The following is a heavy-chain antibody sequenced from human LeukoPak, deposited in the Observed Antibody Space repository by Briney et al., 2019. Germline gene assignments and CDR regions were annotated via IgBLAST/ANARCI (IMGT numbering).Heavy chain of an antibody. CDR3: ARDAGRVVPSLGGMDV. CDR1: GNYW. Sequence: GGSLRLSCAASGNYWMHWVRQVPGKGLVRVSHINSDGSWTSYADSVKGRFTISKDNAKNTVYLQMNSLRAEDTAVYYCARDAGRVVPSLGGMDVWGQGTTVTVSS. V-gene: IGHV3-74*01. J-gene: IGHJ6*02. CDR2: INSDGSWT. D-gene: IGHD3-22*01.